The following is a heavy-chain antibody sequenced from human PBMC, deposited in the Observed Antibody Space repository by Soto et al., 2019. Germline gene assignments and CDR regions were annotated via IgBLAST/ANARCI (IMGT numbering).Heavy chain of an antibody. CDR1: GFTFSSYA. Sequence: EVQLLESGGGLVQPGGSLRLSCAASGFTFSSYAMSWVRQAPGKGLEWVSAISGSGGSTYYADSVKGRFTISRDNSKNTLYLQMKSVRAEDTAVYYCAAWQTTVTTVPRGDAFDIWGQGTMVTVSS. D-gene: IGHD4-17*01. J-gene: IGHJ3*02. CDR2: ISGSGGST. CDR3: AAWQTTVTTVPRGDAFDI. V-gene: IGHV3-23*01.